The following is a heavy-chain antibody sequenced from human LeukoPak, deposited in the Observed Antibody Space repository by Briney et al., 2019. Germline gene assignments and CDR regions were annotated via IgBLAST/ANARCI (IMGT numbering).Heavy chain of an antibody. CDR3: ARHRQWLGDAFDI. V-gene: IGHV5-51*01. CDR1: GYSFTSYW. J-gene: IGHJ3*02. CDR2: IYPGDSDT. D-gene: IGHD6-19*01. Sequence: GESLKISCKGSGYSFTSYWIGWVRQLPGKGLEWMGIIYPGDSDTRYSPSFQGQVTISADKSISTAYLQWSSLKASDTAMYYCARHRQWLGDAFDIWGQGTMVTVSS.